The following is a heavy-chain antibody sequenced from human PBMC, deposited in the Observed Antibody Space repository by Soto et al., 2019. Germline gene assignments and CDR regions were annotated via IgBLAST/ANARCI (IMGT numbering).Heavy chain of an antibody. Sequence: QVQLVQSGAEVKKPGSSVKVSCKASGGTFSSYTISWVRQAPGQGLEWMGRIIPILGIANYAQKFQGRVTITADKSTSTAYMELSSLRSEDTAVYYCARGVGDVLVPAAPFDYWGQGTLVTVSS. CDR1: GGTFSSYT. CDR3: ARGVGDVLVPAAPFDY. J-gene: IGHJ4*02. D-gene: IGHD2-2*01. CDR2: IIPILGIA. V-gene: IGHV1-69*02.